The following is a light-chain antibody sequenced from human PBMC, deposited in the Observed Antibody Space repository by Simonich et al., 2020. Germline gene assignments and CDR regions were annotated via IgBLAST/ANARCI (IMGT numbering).Light chain of an antibody. CDR1: QSVSSN. J-gene: IGKJ1*01. CDR3: QQYNNWPWT. CDR2: GSS. Sequence: ELVMPPSPATLSVSPGESATLSCRASQSVSSNLTWYQQKPGQAPRLLIYGSSTRATGIPARFSGSGSGTEFTRTISSLQSEDFAVYYCQQYNNWPWTFGQGTKVEIK. V-gene: IGKV3-15*01.